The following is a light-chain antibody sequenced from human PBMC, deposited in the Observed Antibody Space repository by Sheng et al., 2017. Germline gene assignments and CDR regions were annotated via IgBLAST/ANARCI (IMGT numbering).Light chain of an antibody. Sequence: EIVLTQSPGTLSLSPGERATLSCRASQSVSGSYLAWYQQKPGQAPRLLIYDASNRATGIPVRFSGSGSGTDFTLTISSLEPEDFAVYYCQQRSNWLTFGGGTKVEIK. CDR1: QSVSGSY. CDR3: QQRSNWLT. V-gene: IGKV3D-20*02. CDR2: DAS. J-gene: IGKJ4*01.